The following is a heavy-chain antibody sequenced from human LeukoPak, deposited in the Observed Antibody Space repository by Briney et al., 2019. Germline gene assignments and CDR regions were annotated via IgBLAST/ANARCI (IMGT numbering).Heavy chain of an antibody. Sequence: SETLSLTCTVSGGSISSYYWSWIRQPAGKGLEWIGRIYTSGNTNYNPSLKRRVTMSLDTSKNQFSLKLSSVTAADTAVYYCARSPLLEWLSPDAFDIWGQGTMVTVSS. CDR2: IYTSGNT. CDR1: GGSISSYY. J-gene: IGHJ3*02. CDR3: ARSPLLEWLSPDAFDI. D-gene: IGHD3-3*01. V-gene: IGHV4-4*07.